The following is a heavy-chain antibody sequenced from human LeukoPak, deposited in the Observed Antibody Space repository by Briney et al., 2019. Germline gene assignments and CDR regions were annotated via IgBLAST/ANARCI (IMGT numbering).Heavy chain of an antibody. V-gene: IGHV3-74*01. CDR3: ARWGSSGCYPMDV. CDR2: INSDGSSP. Sequence: GGSLRLSCAASGFTFSTYWMHWVRQAPGKGLVWVSCINSDGSSPSYADSVKGRFTISRDNAKNTVYLQMNSLRAEDTAVYYCARWGSSGCYPMDVWGQGTTVTVSS. D-gene: IGHD6-19*01. CDR1: GFTFSTYW. J-gene: IGHJ6*02.